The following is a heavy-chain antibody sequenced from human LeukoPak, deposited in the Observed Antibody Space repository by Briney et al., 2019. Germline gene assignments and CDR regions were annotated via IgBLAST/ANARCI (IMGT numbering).Heavy chain of an antibody. V-gene: IGHV1-2*04. CDR1: GYTFTAYY. D-gene: IGHD3-10*01. Sequence: ASVKVSCKASGYTFTAYYMHWVRQAPGQGLEWMGWINPNSGGTNYAQKFQGWVTMTRDTSISTAYMELSRLRSDDTAVYYCARATRITMVRGGAYFDYWGQGTLVTVSS. CDR3: ARATRITMVRGGAYFDY. J-gene: IGHJ4*02. CDR2: INPNSGGT.